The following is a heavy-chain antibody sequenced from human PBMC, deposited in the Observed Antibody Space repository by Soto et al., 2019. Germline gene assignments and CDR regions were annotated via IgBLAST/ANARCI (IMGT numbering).Heavy chain of an antibody. J-gene: IGHJ4*02. CDR2: IYWDDDK. Sequence: QITLKESGPTLVKPTQTLTLTCTFSGFSLSTSGVGVGWIRQPPGKALEWLALIYWDDDKRYSPSLKSRLTITKDTSKNQVVLTMTNMDPVDTATYYCARSQIEMATLAPFDYWGQGTLVTVSS. CDR3: ARSQIEMATLAPFDY. CDR1: GFSLSTSGVG. D-gene: IGHD2-15*01. V-gene: IGHV2-5*02.